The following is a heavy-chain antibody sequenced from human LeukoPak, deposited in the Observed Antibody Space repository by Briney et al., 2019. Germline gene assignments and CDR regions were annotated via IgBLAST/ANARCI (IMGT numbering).Heavy chain of an antibody. CDR3: ARAARIQLWFWRPYHFDY. CDR1: GGSISSYY. D-gene: IGHD5-18*01. J-gene: IGHJ4*02. V-gene: IGHV4-4*07. Sequence: PSETLSLTCTVSGGSISSYYWSWIRQPAGKGLEWIGRIYTSGSTNYNPSLKSRVTMSVDTSKNQFSLKLSSVTAADTAVYYCARAARIQLWFWRPYHFDYWGQGTLVTVSS. CDR2: IYTSGST.